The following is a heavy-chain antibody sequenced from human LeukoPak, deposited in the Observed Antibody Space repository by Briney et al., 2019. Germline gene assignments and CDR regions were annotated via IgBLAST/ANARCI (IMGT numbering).Heavy chain of an antibody. J-gene: IGHJ6*03. D-gene: IGHD5-24*01. Sequence: GGSLTLLHSACGSTKRSHAMIWVRQAPGRGVEWVSLISVSGGHTYYGDSVKGRFPLSRDNSTNRLYLQMNSLRPEDPAVDYCGQWRAATMMAAYNYCYHYREVWGRGTTVTVSS. CDR1: GSTKRSHA. CDR3: GQWRAATMMAAYNYCYHYREV. V-gene: IGHV3-23*01. CDR2: ISVSGGHT.